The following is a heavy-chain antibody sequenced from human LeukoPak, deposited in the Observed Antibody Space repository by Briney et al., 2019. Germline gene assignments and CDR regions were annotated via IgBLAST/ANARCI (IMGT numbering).Heavy chain of an antibody. J-gene: IGHJ6*03. D-gene: IGHD3-3*01. Sequence: ASVKVSCKASGYTFTSCYMHWVRQAPGQGLEWMGIINPSGGSTSYAQKFQGRVTMTRDTSTSTVYMELSSLRSEDTAVYYCARGSGSQLTTTRYYYMDVWGKGTTVTVSS. CDR3: ARGSGSQLTTTRYYYMDV. CDR2: INPSGGST. CDR1: GYTFTSCY. V-gene: IGHV1-46*03.